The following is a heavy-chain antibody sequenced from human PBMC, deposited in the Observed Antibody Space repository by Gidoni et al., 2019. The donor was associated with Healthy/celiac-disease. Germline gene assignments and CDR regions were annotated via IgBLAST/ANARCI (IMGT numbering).Heavy chain of an antibody. Sequence: QVQLQESGPGLVKPSGTLSLTCAVSGGSISSSNWWSWVRQPPGKGLEWIGEIYHSGSTNYNPSLKSRVTISVDKSKNQFSLKLSSVTAADTAVYYCARAQPGFLMSTKTADSDWYFDLWGRGTLVTVSS. CDR2: IYHSGST. CDR1: GGSISSSNW. V-gene: IGHV4-4*02. D-gene: IGHD2-2*01. CDR3: ARAQPGFLMSTKTADSDWYFDL. J-gene: IGHJ2*01.